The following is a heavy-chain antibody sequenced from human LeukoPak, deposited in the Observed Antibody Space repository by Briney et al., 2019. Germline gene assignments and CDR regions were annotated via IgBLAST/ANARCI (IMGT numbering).Heavy chain of an antibody. D-gene: IGHD3-22*01. CDR2: IGGRDGGT. V-gene: IGHV3-23*01. CDR1: GFIFSNYA. Sequence: GASLRLSCAASGFIFSNYAMSWVRQAPGKGLEWVSAIGGRDGGTYYADSVKGRFTVSRDDPKNTLYLQMNTLRVEDTAVYYCAKDQDFYDSSGYPDYWGQGTLVTVSS. CDR3: AKDQDFYDSSGYPDY. J-gene: IGHJ4*02.